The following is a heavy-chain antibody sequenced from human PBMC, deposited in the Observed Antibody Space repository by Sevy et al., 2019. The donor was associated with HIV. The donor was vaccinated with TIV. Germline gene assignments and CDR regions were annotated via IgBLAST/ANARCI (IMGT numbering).Heavy chain of an antibody. CDR1: GFIFSDYY. Sequence: GGSLRLSCAGSGFIFSDYYMSWIRQAPGKGLEWISYISSTRGSTTHYADSVKGRFTISRDNAKNSLYLQMNSLRVEVMAVYYRARESWNTDLDYWGQGTLVTVSS. CDR2: ISSTRGSTT. D-gene: IGHD5-18*01. CDR3: ARESWNTDLDY. V-gene: IGHV3-11*01. J-gene: IGHJ4*02.